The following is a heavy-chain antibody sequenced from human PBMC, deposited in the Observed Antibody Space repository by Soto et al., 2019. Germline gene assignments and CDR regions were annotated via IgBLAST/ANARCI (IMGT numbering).Heavy chain of an antibody. D-gene: IGHD6-19*01. CDR3: ARDHYSGWSSYYYYGMDV. V-gene: IGHV1-69*12. CDR2: IIPIFGTA. CDR1: GGTFSSYA. Sequence: QVQLVQSGAEVKKPGSSVKVSCKASGGTFSSYAISWVRQAPGQGLEWMGGIIPIFGTANYAQKFQGRVTIPADESTSTAYMELSSLRSEDTAVYYCARDHYSGWSSYYYYGMDVWGQGTTVTVSS. J-gene: IGHJ6*02.